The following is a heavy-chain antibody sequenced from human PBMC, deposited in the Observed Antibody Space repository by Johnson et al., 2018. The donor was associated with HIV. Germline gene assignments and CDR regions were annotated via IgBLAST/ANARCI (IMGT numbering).Heavy chain of an antibody. CDR2: IYSGGST. CDR1: GFTVSSNY. J-gene: IGHJ3*02. V-gene: IGHV3-66*02. CDR3: ARGPLLWRAFDI. D-gene: IGHD3-10*01. Sequence: EVQLVESGGGLVQPGGSLRLSCAASGFTVSSNYMNWVRQAPGKGLEWVSVIYSGGSTYYADSVKGRFTISRDNSKNTVYLQMNSLRVDDTAVYYCARGPLLWRAFDIWGQGTMVTVSS.